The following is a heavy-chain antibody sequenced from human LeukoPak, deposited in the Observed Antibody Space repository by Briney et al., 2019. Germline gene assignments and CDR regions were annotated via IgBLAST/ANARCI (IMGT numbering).Heavy chain of an antibody. V-gene: IGHV1-18*01. D-gene: IGHD5-12*01. Sequence: ASVKVSCKASGYTFTSYGISWVRQAPGQWLEWMGWISAYNGNTNYAQKLQGRVTMTTDTSTSTAYMELRSLRSEDTAVYYCARDQSRGYGFDYWGQGTLVTVSS. CDR1: GYTFTSYG. CDR3: ARDQSRGYGFDY. J-gene: IGHJ4*02. CDR2: ISAYNGNT.